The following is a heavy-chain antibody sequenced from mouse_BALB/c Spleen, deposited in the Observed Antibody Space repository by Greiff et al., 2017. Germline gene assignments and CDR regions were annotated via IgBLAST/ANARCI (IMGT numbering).Heavy chain of an antibody. Sequence: VQLKESGPELMKPGASVKISCKASGYSFTSYYMHWVKQSHGKSLEWIGYIDPFNGGTSYNQKFKGKATLTVDKSSSTAYMHLSSLTSEDSAVYYCARDDEEDSFAYWGQGTLVTVSA. CDR3: ARDDEEDSFAY. V-gene: IGHV1S135*01. J-gene: IGHJ3*01. CDR2: IDPFNGGT. D-gene: IGHD2-3*01. CDR1: GYSFTSYY.